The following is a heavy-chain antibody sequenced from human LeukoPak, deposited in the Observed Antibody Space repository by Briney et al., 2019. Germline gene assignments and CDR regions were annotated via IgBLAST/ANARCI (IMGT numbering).Heavy chain of an antibody. V-gene: IGHV3-33*01. CDR2: MWYDGSKK. Sequence: GGSLRLSCAASGFSSSNYGILWVRQAPGKGLEWVTIMWYDGSKKYYADSVKGRFTISRDDSKNTLYLQMNSLRAEDTGVYYCAREGGPHYYYYVMDVSGQGTTVTVSS. J-gene: IGHJ6*02. CDR3: AREGGPHYYYYVMDV. D-gene: IGHD3-16*01. CDR1: GFSSSNYG.